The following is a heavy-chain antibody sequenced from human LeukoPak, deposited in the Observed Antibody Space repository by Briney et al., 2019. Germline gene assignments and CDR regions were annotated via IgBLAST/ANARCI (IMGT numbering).Heavy chain of an antibody. CDR1: GGSISSYY. Sequence: PSETLSLTCTVSGGSISSYYWSWIRQPAGKGLEWIGRIYTSGSTNYNPSLKSRVTMSIDTSKNQFSLKLSSVTAADTAVYDCARADDSSSWYEGGYYFDYWGQGTLVTVSS. J-gene: IGHJ4*02. CDR3: ARADDSSSWYEGGYYFDY. D-gene: IGHD6-13*01. V-gene: IGHV4-4*07. CDR2: IYTSGST.